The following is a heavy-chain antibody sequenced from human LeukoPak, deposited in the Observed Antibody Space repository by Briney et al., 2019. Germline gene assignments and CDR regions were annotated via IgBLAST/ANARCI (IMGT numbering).Heavy chain of an antibody. J-gene: IGHJ4*02. V-gene: IGHV1-2*02. CDR1: GYTFTGYY. CDR2: INPNSGGA. CDR3: ARDKSLADPYFFDY. Sequence: GASVKVSCTASGYTFTGYYIHWVRQAPGQGLEWMGWINPNSGGANYAQKFQGRVTMTRDTSISAAYMDLHSLRSDDTAVYFCARDKSLADPYFFDYWGQGTLVTVSS.